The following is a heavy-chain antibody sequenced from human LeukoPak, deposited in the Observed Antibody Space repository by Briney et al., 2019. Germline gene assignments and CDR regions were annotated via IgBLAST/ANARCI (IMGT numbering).Heavy chain of an antibody. J-gene: IGHJ4*02. CDR1: GFSLSTSGVG. V-gene: IGHV2-5*02. CDR3: AHSIMKDSSGPIRGTGYFDY. Sequence: SGPTLVNPTQTLTLTCTFSGFSLSTSGVGVGWIRQPPGKALEWLALIYWDDDKRYSPSLKSRLTITKDTSKNQVVLTMTNMDPVDTATYYCAHSIMKDSSGPIRGTGYFDYWGQGTLVTVSS. D-gene: IGHD3-22*01. CDR2: IYWDDDK.